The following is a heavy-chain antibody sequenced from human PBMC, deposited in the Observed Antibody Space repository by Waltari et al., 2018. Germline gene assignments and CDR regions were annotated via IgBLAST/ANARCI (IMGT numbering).Heavy chain of an antibody. V-gene: IGHV3-64*01. CDR2: ISSNGGST. CDR1: GFTFSSYA. J-gene: IGHJ6*03. CDR3: ARGRDYYGSGSYYHYYYYMDV. D-gene: IGHD3-10*01. Sequence: EVQLVESGGGLVQPGGSLRLSCAASGFTFSSYAMHWVRQAPGKGLEYVSAISSNGGSTYYANSVKGRFTISRDNSKNTLYLQMGSLRAEDMAVYYCARGRDYYGSGSYYHYYYYMDVWGKGTTVTASS.